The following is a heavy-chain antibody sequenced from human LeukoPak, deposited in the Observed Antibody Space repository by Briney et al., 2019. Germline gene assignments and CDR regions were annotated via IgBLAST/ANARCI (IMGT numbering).Heavy chain of an antibody. D-gene: IGHD2-2*01. V-gene: IGHV5-51*01. CDR1: GYSFTTYW. Sequence: GESLKISCKGSGYSFTTYWIAWVRQMPGKGLEWMGVIYPGNSDITYSPSFQGQVTISVDKSISTAYLQWSSLKASDTAIHYCARHLSSITSCPHYWGQGTLVTVSS. CDR3: ARHLSSITSCPHY. J-gene: IGHJ4*02. CDR2: IYPGNSDI.